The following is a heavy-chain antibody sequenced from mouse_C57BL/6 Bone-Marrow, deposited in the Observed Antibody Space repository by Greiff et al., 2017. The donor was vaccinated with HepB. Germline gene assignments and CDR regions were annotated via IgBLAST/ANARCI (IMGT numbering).Heavy chain of an antibody. CDR3: ARKGFPITTVVATDY. V-gene: IGHV1-81*01. D-gene: IGHD1-1*01. CDR2: IYPRSGNT. J-gene: IGHJ2*01. Sequence: QVQLQQSGAELARPGASVKLSCKASGYTFTSYGISWVKQRTGQGLEWIGEIYPRSGNTYYNEKFKGKATLTADKSSSTAYMELRSLTSEDSAVYFCARKGFPITTVVATDYWGQGTTLTVSS. CDR1: GYTFTSYG.